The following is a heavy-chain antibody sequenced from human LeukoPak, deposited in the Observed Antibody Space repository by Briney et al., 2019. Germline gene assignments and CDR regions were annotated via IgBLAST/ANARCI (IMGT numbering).Heavy chain of an antibody. CDR2: TYYRSKWYN. J-gene: IGHJ4*02. Sequence: SQTLSLTCAISGDSVASNSAAWNWIRQSPARGLEWLGRTYYRSKWYNDYAVSVKRRISINSDTSKHQFSLQLNSVTPEETAVYYCARDLESGSYEHYFDYWGQGTLVTVTS. CDR1: GDSVASNSAA. V-gene: IGHV6-1*01. D-gene: IGHD1-26*01. CDR3: ARDLESGSYEHYFDY.